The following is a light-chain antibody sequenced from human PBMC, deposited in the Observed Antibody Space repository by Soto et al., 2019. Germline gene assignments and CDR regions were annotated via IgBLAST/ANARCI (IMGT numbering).Light chain of an antibody. J-gene: IGLJ1*01. CDR3: QSADSSGKYV. CDR1: SLPKRY. V-gene: IGLV3-25*01. CDR2: QDT. Sequence: SSELTQPPSVSVSPGQTARITCSGDSLPKRYAYWYRQRPGQAPVLLIYQDTERPSGIPERFSGSTSGTTVTLTISGVQAEDEADYYCQSADSSGKYVFGTGTKLTVL.